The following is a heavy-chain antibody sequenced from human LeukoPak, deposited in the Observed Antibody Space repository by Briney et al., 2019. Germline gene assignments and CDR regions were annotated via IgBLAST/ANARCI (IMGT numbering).Heavy chain of an antibody. V-gene: IGHV1-58*01. D-gene: IGHD4-17*01. CDR1: GFTFTSSA. CDR3: AADPYDYGDYVLGY. CDR2: IVVGSGNT. J-gene: IGHJ4*02. Sequence: SVKVSCKASGFTFTSSAVQWVRQARGQRLEWIGWIVVGSGNTNYAQKFQERVTITRDMSTSTAYMEPSSLRSEDMAVYYCAADPYDYGDYVLGYWGQGTLVTVSS.